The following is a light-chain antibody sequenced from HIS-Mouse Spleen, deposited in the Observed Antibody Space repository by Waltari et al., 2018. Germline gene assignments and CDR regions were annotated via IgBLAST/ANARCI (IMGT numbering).Light chain of an antibody. J-gene: IGLJ2*01. CDR1: SSDVVSSNL. Sequence: QSALTQPASVSGSPGQSTTISCTGTSSDVVSSNLFPRYQQHPGKTPKLMIYEGSKRPSGVSNRFSGSKSGNTASLTISGLQAEDEADYYCCSYAGSSGVVFGGGTKLTVL. CDR3: CSYAGSSGVV. CDR2: EGS. V-gene: IGLV2-23*01.